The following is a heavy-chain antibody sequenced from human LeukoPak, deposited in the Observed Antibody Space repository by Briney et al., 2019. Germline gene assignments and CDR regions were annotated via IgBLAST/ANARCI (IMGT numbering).Heavy chain of an antibody. D-gene: IGHD3-22*01. V-gene: IGHV3-21*01. J-gene: IGHJ4*02. Sequence: PGGSLRLSCAASGFTFSSYSMNWVRQAPGKGLEWVSSISSSSSYIYYADSVKGRFTISRDNAKNSLYLQMNSLRAEDTAVYYCARDGTYYYDSSGYSGFDYWGQGTLVTVSS. CDR3: ARDGTYYYDSSGYSGFDY. CDR2: ISSSSSYI. CDR1: GFTFSSYS.